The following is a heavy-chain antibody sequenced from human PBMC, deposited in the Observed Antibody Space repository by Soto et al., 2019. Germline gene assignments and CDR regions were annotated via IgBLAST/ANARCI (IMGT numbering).Heavy chain of an antibody. CDR1: GGFIRSHGYY. J-gene: IGHJ5*02. V-gene: IGHV4-39*01. CDR3: ARPVYSGNFFANAARFDP. D-gene: IGHD1-26*01. Sequence: QLRLQESGPGLVKPSDTLALTCSVSGGFIRSHGYYWAGIRQPPGEGLGWIGRMYYSGTTYYNPSLKSRVTLSIDSSKNQFPLKVKSVTASGPAVYYCARPVYSGNFFANAARFDPWGQGTLVTVSS. CDR2: MYYSGTT.